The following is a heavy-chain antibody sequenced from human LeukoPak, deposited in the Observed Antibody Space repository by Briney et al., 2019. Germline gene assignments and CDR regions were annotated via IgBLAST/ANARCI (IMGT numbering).Heavy chain of an antibody. CDR1: GGSISSSSYY. Sequence: SETLSLTCTVSGGSISSSSYYWGWIRQPPGKGLEWIGSIYYSGSTYYNPSLQSRVTISIDTSKNQFSLKLSSVTAADTAVYYCARLTSNGATYFEYWGQGTLVIVSS. J-gene: IGHJ4*02. D-gene: IGHD2-2*01. V-gene: IGHV4-39*01. CDR2: IYYSGST. CDR3: ARLTSNGATYFEY.